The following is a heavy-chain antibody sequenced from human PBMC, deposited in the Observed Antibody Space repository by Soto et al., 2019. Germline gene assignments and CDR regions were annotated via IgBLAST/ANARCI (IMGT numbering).Heavy chain of an antibody. J-gene: IGHJ3*02. CDR1: GGPFNNHA. V-gene: IGHV1-69*01. Sequence: QVQLVQSGAEVKKPGSSVKVSCKTSGGPFNNHAINWVRQAPGQGLEWVGLVIPTLATADYAQKFQGRVTMTAEEVKNTAYMELSSLRSDDTGVYYCASDYGEIDAFDIWGQGTLVTVSS. CDR2: VIPTLATA. CDR3: ASDYGEIDAFDI. D-gene: IGHD4-17*01.